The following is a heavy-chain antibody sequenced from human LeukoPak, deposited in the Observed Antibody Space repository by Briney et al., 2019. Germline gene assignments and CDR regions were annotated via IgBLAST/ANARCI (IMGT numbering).Heavy chain of an antibody. D-gene: IGHD3-10*01. V-gene: IGHV3-21*01. Sequence: GGSLRLSCAASGFTFSSYSMNWVRQAPGKGLEWVSSISSSSSYIYYADSVKGRITISRDNAKNSLYLQMNSLRAEDTAVYYCARSYYGSGSYYGYWGQGTLVTVSS. J-gene: IGHJ4*02. CDR3: ARSYYGSGSYYGY. CDR2: ISSSSSYI. CDR1: GFTFSSYS.